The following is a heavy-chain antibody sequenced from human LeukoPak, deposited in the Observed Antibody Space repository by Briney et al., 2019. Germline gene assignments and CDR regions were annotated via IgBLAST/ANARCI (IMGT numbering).Heavy chain of an antibody. J-gene: IGHJ4*02. V-gene: IGHV3-30*04. Sequence: PGGSLRLSCAASGFTFSSYAMSWVRQAPGKGLEWVAVISYDGSNEYYADSVKGRFTISRDNSKNTVYLQMNSLRTEDTAVYYCAREYNWKYPFDYWGQGTLVTVSS. CDR1: GFTFSSYA. CDR2: ISYDGSNE. D-gene: IGHD1-7*01. CDR3: AREYNWKYPFDY.